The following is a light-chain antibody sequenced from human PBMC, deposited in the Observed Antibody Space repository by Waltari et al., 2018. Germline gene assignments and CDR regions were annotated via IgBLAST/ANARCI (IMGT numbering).Light chain of an antibody. J-gene: IGKJ2*01. V-gene: IGKV1-33*01. CDR1: PDITTS. CDR3: QHYHSLPYT. CDR2: DAS. Sequence: DIQLTQSPSSLSAAVGDRVTITCQATPDITTSLSWFQQKPGKAPQLLIYDASSLQAGVPSRFSGTGSGTAFSFTITSLQPEDSATYYCQHYHSLPYTFGRGTKLQIK.